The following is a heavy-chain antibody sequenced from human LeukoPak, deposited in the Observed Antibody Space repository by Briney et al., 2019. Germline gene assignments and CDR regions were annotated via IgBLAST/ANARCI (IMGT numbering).Heavy chain of an antibody. J-gene: IGHJ4*02. D-gene: IGHD2-21*01. V-gene: IGHV3-11*04. CDR2: ISSTGTI. Sequence: GGSLRPSCVASGFTFSDYFMSWIRQAPGKGLEWVSHISSTGTIYYADSVKGRTTISRDNAKNSLYLQMNSLRAEDTAVYYCARPAYCGGNCYYFPDYWGQGTLVTVSS. CDR3: ARPAYCGGNCYYFPDY. CDR1: GFTFSDYF.